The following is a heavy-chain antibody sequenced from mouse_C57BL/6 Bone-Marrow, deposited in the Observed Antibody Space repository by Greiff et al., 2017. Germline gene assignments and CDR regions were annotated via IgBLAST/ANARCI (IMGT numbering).Heavy chain of an antibody. CDR1: GFTFSNYW. J-gene: IGHJ1*03. Sequence: EVKLVESGGGLVQPGGSMKLSCVASGFTFSNYWMNWVRQSPEKGLEWVAQIRLKSDNYATHYAESVKGRFTISRDDSKSSVYLQMNNLRAEDTGIYYCTGGVTKAYWYFDVWGTGTTVTVSS. D-gene: IGHD2-3*01. CDR2: IRLKSDNYAT. V-gene: IGHV6-3*01. CDR3: TGGVTKAYWYFDV.